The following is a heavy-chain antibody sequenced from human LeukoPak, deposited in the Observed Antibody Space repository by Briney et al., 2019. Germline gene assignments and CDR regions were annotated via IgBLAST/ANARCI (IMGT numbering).Heavy chain of an antibody. Sequence: ASVKVSCKASGYTFTSYGISWVRQAPGQGLEWMGWISAYNGNTNYAQKLQGRVTMTTDTSTSTAYMELRSLRFDDTAVYYCARGRDIVATIFSGDTYMDVWGKGITVTVSS. V-gene: IGHV1-18*01. CDR3: ARGRDIVATIFSGDTYMDV. CDR1: GYTFTSYG. J-gene: IGHJ6*03. D-gene: IGHD5-12*01. CDR2: ISAYNGNT.